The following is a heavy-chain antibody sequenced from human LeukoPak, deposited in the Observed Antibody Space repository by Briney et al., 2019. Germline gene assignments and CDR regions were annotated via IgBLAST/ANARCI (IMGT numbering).Heavy chain of an antibody. CDR1: GFTFSNAW. J-gene: IGHJ4*02. CDR3: TPDSSGYCQFDY. Sequence: GGTLRLSCAASGFTFSNAWMSWVRQAPGKGLEWVGRIKSKTDGGTTDYAAPVKGRFTISRDDSKNTLYLQMNSLKTEDTAVYYCTPDSSGYCQFDYWGQGTLVTVSS. CDR2: IKSKTDGGTT. D-gene: IGHD3-22*01. V-gene: IGHV3-15*01.